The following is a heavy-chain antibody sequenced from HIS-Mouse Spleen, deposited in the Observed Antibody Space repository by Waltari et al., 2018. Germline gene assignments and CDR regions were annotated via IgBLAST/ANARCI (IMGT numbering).Heavy chain of an antibody. CDR1: GFTFSSYA. V-gene: IGHV3-30*04. Sequence: QVQLVESGGGVVQPGRSLRLSGAASGFTFSSYAMHWVRQAPGKGVGWVSFISYDGSNKYYADSVKGRFTISRDNSKNTLYLQMNSLRAEDTAVYYCARRYSGYDLGYWGQGTLVTVSS. J-gene: IGHJ4*02. CDR3: ARRYSGYDLGY. CDR2: ISYDGSNK. D-gene: IGHD5-12*01.